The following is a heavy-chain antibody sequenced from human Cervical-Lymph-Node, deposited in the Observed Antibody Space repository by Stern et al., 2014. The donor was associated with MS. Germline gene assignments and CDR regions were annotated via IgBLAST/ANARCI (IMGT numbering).Heavy chain of an antibody. Sequence: VQLVQSGAEVKKPGESLKISCEASGYLFDDYWIGWVRQMSGRGLELVAIIFPRDSNTRYSPSVQGQVTISADKSISTASLPWSSLKAADPAMYYCARSPATPSGYDRFDYWGQGALVTVSS. D-gene: IGHD5-12*01. CDR3: ARSPATPSGYDRFDY. J-gene: IGHJ4*02. CDR2: IFPRDSNT. V-gene: IGHV5-51*03. CDR1: GYLFDDYW.